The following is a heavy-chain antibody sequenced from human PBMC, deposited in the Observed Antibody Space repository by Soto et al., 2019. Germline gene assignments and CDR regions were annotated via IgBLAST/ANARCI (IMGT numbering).Heavy chain of an antibody. V-gene: IGHV1-69*02. CDR1: GGTFSSYT. CDR2: IIPILGIA. Sequence: QVQLVQSGAEVKKPGSSVKVSCKASGGTFSSYTISWVRQAPGQGLEWMGRIIPILGIANYAQKFQGRVTITADKSTSTAYMGLSSLRSEDTAVYYCARGATQWLVDYWGQGTLVTVSS. J-gene: IGHJ4*02. CDR3: ARGATQWLVDY. D-gene: IGHD6-19*01.